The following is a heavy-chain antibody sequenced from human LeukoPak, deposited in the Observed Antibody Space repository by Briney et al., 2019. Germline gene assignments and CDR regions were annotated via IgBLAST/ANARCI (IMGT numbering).Heavy chain of an antibody. J-gene: IGHJ6*02. CDR3: ASHKIVNYDFWTYYYYGMDV. D-gene: IGHD3-3*01. Sequence: ASVKVSCKASGYTFTSYDINWVRQATGQGLEWIGWMNPNSGNTGYAQKFQGRVTMTRNTSISTAYMELSSLRSEDTAVYYCASHKIVNYDFWTYYYYGMDVWGQGTTVTVSS. V-gene: IGHV1-8*01. CDR1: GYTFTSYD. CDR2: MNPNSGNT.